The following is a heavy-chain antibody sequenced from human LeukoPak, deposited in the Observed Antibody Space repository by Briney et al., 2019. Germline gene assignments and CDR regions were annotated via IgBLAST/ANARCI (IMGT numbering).Heavy chain of an antibody. CDR1: GGSFSGYY. Sequence: SETLSLTCAVSGGSFSGYYWSWIRQPPGKGLEWIGEINHSGSTNYNPSLKSRVTISVDTSKNQFSLELSSVTAADTAVYYCASAGDPGSDWYFDLWGRGTLATVSS. J-gene: IGHJ2*01. D-gene: IGHD7-27*01. CDR2: INHSGST. V-gene: IGHV4-34*01. CDR3: ASAGDPGSDWYFDL.